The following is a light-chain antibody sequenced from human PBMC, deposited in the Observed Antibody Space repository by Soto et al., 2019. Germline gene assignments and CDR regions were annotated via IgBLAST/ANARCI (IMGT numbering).Light chain of an antibody. V-gene: IGLV2-14*03. CDR2: DVS. Sequence: QSALTQPASWSGSPGQSITISCTGTISDAGGYNYVSWYQQHPGKAPKLMIFDVSNRPSGVSNRFSGSKSGYTASLTISGLQAEDEADYYCSSYTSSSTYVFGTGTKVTVL. J-gene: IGLJ1*01. CDR1: ISDAGGYNY. CDR3: SSYTSSSTYV.